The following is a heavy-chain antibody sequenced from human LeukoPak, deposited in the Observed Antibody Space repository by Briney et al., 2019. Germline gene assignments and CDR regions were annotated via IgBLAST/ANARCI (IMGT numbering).Heavy chain of an antibody. Sequence: SETLSLTCAVYGGSFSGYYWSWIRQPPGKGLEWIGEINHSGSTNYNPSLKSRVAISVDTSKNQFSLKLSSVTAADTAVYYCARAGIVVVPAAIRGNNWFDPWGQGTLVTVSS. J-gene: IGHJ5*02. CDR3: ARAGIVVVPAAIRGNNWFDP. CDR2: INHSGST. CDR1: GGSFSGYY. V-gene: IGHV4-34*01. D-gene: IGHD2-2*02.